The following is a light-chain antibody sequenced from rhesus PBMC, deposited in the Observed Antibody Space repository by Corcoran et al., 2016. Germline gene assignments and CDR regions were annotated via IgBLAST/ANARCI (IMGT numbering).Light chain of an antibody. CDR1: QGISSY. CDR2: AAT. V-gene: IGKV1-25*01. CDR3: PQRNSYPYS. J-gene: IGKJ2*01. Sequence: DIHMTQSPSSLSASVGDTVTITCRESQGISSYLAWYQQKQGKAPKLLIYAATTWQRGVPSRFSGSGTWTDFTLTNRRLQPEDFATYYCPQRNSYPYSFVQGTKVEIK.